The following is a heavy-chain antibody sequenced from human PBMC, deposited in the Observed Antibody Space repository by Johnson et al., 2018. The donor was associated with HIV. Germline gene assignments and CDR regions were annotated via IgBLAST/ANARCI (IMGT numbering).Heavy chain of an antibody. V-gene: IGHV3-7*02. Sequence: MQLVESGGGVVQPGGSLRLSCAASGFTFSSYGMHWVRQAPGKGLEWVANIKQDGSEKYYVDSVKGRFTISRDNAKKSLYLQINSLRAEDTAVYYCATRDPTYRPGVFDIWGPGTVVTVSS. CDR1: GFTFSSYG. J-gene: IGHJ3*02. D-gene: IGHD2-8*01. CDR3: ATRDPTYRPGVFDI. CDR2: IKQDGSEK.